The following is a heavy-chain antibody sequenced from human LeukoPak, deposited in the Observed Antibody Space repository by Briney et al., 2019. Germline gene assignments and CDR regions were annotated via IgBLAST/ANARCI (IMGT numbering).Heavy chain of an antibody. CDR2: INHSGST. CDR1: GVSINGYY. Sequence: PSETLSLTCTVSGVSINGYYWSWIRQPPGKGLEWIGEINHSGSTNYNPSLKSRVTISVDTSKNQFSLKLSSVTAADTAVYYCARRKGRAYFDYWGQGTLVTVSS. D-gene: IGHD2-15*01. J-gene: IGHJ4*02. CDR3: ARRKGRAYFDY. V-gene: IGHV4-34*01.